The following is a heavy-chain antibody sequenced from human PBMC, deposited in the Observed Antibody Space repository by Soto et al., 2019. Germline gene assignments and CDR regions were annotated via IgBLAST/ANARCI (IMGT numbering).Heavy chain of an antibody. CDR2: INGDGIST. CDR3: AGVVNVGYYYYAMDV. CDR1: GSTFSSHW. Sequence: PGGSLRLSCTASGSTFSSHWMDWVRQAPGKGPVWVSRINGDGISTNYAEFVQGRFTISRDNAKNTLYLQMNRLRVEDTGIYYCAGVVNVGYYYYAMDVWGQGTTVTVSS. D-gene: IGHD2-15*01. J-gene: IGHJ6*02. V-gene: IGHV3-74*01.